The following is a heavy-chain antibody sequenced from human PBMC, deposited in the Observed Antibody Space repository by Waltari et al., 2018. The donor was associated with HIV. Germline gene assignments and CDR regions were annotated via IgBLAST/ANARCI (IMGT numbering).Heavy chain of an antibody. D-gene: IGHD6-13*01. V-gene: IGHV3-30*04. CDR2: ISYDGSNK. J-gene: IGHJ6*02. Sequence: QVQLVESGGGVVQPGRSLRLSCAASGFTFSTSALNWVRQAPGKGLEWVAVISYDGSNKYYADSVKGRFTISRDNSKNTLYLQMNSLRAEDTAVYYCARPLYSSSWYGGMDVWGQGTTVTVSS. CDR3: ARPLYSSSWYGGMDV. CDR1: GFTFSTSA.